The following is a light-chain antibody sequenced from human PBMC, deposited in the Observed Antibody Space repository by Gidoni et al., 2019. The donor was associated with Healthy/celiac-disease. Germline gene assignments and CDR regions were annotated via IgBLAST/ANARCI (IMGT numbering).Light chain of an antibody. J-gene: IGKJ2*01. CDR3: QQYYSTPYT. V-gene: IGKV4-1*01. CDR2: WAS. CDR1: QSVLYSSNNKNY. Sequence: DIVMTQPPDSLAVSLGERATINCKSSQSVLYSSNNKNYLAWYQQKPGQPPKLLIYWASTRESGVHDRFSGSGSGTDFTLTISSLQAEDVAVYYCQQYYSTPYTFGQGTKLEIK.